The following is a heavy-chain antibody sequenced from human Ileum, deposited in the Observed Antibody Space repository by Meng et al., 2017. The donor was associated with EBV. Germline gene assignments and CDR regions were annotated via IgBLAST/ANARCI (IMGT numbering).Heavy chain of an antibody. CDR3: ARVAQWLSIEY. J-gene: IGHJ4*02. CDR2: IYYIWTN. V-gene: IGHV4-4*02. D-gene: IGHD6-19*01. Sequence: TTSPPGPSSGCSIISSNWRSWVRSRPGKRMEWIGEIYYIWTNNYNPSLKRLATISVQKSMNQLSLILSSVSDAETVVYYCARVAQWLSIEYWGQGTVVTVSS. CDR1: GCSIISSNW.